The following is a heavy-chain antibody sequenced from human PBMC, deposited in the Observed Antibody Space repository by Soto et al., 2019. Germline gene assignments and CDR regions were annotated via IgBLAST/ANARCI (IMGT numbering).Heavy chain of an antibody. D-gene: IGHD3-3*01. CDR2: IKEDGRET. CDR1: GFTFSGGYW. Sequence: EVLVVESGGGLVQPGGSLRLSCAVSGFTFSGGYWMKWLRQAPGKGLEWVATIKEDGRETYYVDSVKGRFTISRDSAKNSLYLKMNSLRVGDTAVYYCASTRGYWGQGTLVTVSS. CDR3: ASTRGY. J-gene: IGHJ4*02. V-gene: IGHV3-7*03.